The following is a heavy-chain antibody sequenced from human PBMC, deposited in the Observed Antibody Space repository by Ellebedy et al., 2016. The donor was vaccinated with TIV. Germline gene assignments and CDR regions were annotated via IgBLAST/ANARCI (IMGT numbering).Heavy chain of an antibody. CDR1: GFTFSNAW. D-gene: IGHD3-22*01. Sequence: GESLKISCAASGFTFSNAWMSWVRQAPGKGLEWVSYISSSGSTIYYADSVKGRFTISRDNAKNSLYLQMNSLRAEDTAVYYCARGVWKGIVVVIDYFDYWGQGTLVTVSS. CDR3: ARGVWKGIVVVIDYFDY. CDR2: ISSSGSTI. J-gene: IGHJ4*02. V-gene: IGHV3-11*04.